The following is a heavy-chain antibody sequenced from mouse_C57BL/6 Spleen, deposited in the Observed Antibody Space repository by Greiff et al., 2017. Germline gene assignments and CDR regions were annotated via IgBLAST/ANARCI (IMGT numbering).Heavy chain of an antibody. Sequence: VKLMESGAELVRPGASVTLSCKASGYTFTDYEMHWVKQTPVHGLEWIGAIDPETGGTAYNQKFKGKAILTADKSSSTAYMELRSLTSEDSAVYYCTRSHMYYYGSSYYFDYWSQGTTLTVSS. CDR2: IDPETGGT. D-gene: IGHD1-1*01. CDR3: TRSHMYYYGSSYYFDY. J-gene: IGHJ2*01. V-gene: IGHV1-15*01. CDR1: GYTFTDYE.